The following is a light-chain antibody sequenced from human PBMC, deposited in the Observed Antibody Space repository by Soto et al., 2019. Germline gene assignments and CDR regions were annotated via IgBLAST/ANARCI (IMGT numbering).Light chain of an antibody. J-gene: IGLJ2*01. V-gene: IGLV1-44*01. CDR3: AAWDDSLNGVV. CDR1: ISNIGTNF. Sequence: QSVLIQPPSASGTPGQRVTISCSGSISNIGTNFVNWYQQLPGTAPKLLIYSNNQRPSGVPDRFSGSKSGTSASLAISGLPSEDESDYYCAAWDDSLNGVVFGGGTKLTVL. CDR2: SNN.